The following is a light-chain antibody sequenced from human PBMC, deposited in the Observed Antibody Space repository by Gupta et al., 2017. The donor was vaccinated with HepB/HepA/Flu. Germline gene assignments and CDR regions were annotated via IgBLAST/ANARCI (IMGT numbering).Light chain of an antibody. V-gene: IGKV3-20*01. CDR1: QPVTSDS. Sequence: ESVLTQSPDTLSMSPGERATLSCRASQPVTSDSLAWYQQRPGQAPRLLMYAASHRATGIPDRFSASGSGTDFSLTITRLEPEDFAVYYCQQYGSSPYTFGQGTKVEI. CDR3: QQYGSSPYT. J-gene: IGKJ2*01. CDR2: AAS.